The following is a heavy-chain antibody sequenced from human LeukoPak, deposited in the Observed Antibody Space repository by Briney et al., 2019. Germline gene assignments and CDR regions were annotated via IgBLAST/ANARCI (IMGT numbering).Heavy chain of an antibody. CDR2: ITSSGSI. CDR3: ANLSGY. V-gene: IGHV3-69-1*01. J-gene: IGHJ4*02. CDR1: GFTFSKYI. D-gene: IGHD6-25*01. Sequence: GGSLRLSCAASGFTFSKYIMNWVRQAPGKGLEWVSSITSSGSIYYADSVKGRFTISRDNTKKSLYLEMNSLRAEDTAVYYCANLSGYWGQGTLVTVSS.